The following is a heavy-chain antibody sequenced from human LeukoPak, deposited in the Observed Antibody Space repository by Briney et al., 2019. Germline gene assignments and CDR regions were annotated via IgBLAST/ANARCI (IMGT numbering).Heavy chain of an antibody. V-gene: IGHV1-69*05. Sequence: ASVKVSCKASGGTFSSYAISWVRQAPGQGLEWMGGIIPIFGTANYAQKFQGRVTITTDESTSTAYMELSSLRSEDTAVYYCARDFGPVRQDIAVVVAATHHNWFDPWGQGTLVTVSS. CDR1: GGTFSSYA. CDR3: ARDFGPVRQDIAVVVAATHHNWFDP. J-gene: IGHJ5*02. D-gene: IGHD2-15*01. CDR2: IIPIFGTA.